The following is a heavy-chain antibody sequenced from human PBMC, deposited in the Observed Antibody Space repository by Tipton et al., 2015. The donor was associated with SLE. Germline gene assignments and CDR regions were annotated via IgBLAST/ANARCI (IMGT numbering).Heavy chain of an antibody. CDR3: ARDPGGAYGMDV. V-gene: IGHV3-43*01. J-gene: IGHJ6*02. Sequence: SLRLSCAAYGFIFDDYTMHWVRHAPGKSLEWVSLITWDSGSTYYADSVKGRFTISRDNNKNSLYLQMNSLRTEDTALYYCARDPGGAYGMDVWGQGTTVTVSS. D-gene: IGHD3-16*01. CDR2: ITWDSGST. CDR1: GFIFDDYT.